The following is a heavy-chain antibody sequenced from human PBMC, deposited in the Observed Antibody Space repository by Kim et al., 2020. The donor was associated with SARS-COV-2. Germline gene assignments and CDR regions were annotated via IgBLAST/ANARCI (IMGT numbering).Heavy chain of an antibody. Sequence: VKGRFTISRDDSKNTAYLQMNSLKTENTAVYYCTRVSREAVAGTRGWFDPWGQGTLVTVSS. V-gene: IGHV3-73*01. J-gene: IGHJ5*02. D-gene: IGHD6-19*01. CDR3: TRVSREAVAGTRGWFDP.